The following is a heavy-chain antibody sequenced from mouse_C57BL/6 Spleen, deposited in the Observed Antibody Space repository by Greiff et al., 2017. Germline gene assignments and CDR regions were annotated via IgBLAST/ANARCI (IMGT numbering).Heavy chain of an antibody. D-gene: IGHD4-1*01. CDR3: ARDAPWDEGWYFDV. CDR2: SRNKANDYTT. J-gene: IGHJ1*03. CDR1: GFTFSDFY. V-gene: IGHV7-1*01. Sequence: EVMLVESGGGLVQSGRSLRLSCATSGFTFSDFYMEWVRQAPGKGLEWIAASRNKANDYTTEYSASVKGRFIVSRDTSQSILYLQMNALRAEDTAIYYCARDAPWDEGWYFDVWGTGTTVTVSS.